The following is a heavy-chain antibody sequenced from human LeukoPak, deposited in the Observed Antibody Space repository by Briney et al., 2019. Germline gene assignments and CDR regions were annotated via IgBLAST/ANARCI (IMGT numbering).Heavy chain of an antibody. D-gene: IGHD5-12*01. CDR2: IYDSGST. J-gene: IGHJ6*02. CDR3: ARGGSGYDSFYYYGMDV. CDR1: GVSISSYY. Sequence: SETLSLTCTVSGVSISSYYWSWIRQPPGKGLEWIGYIYDSGSTNYNASLKSRVTISVVTSKNQLSLKLSSVTAADTAVYYCARGGSGYDSFYYYGMDVWGQGTTVTVSS. V-gene: IGHV4-59*01.